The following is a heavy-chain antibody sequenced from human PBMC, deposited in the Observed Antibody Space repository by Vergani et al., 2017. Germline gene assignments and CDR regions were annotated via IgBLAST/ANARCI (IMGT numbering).Heavy chain of an antibody. CDR3: VRRDGGDYDIYYGMDV. Sequence: EVQLVESGGGLVQLGGPLRLPCSASGFTSSSYAMHWVRQAPGKGLGYVSAISSNGGSTYYADSVKGRFNMSRDNSKNTLYLQMSSLRAEDTSVYYCVRRDGGDYDIYYGMDVWGQGTTVTVSS. V-gene: IGHV3-64D*06. D-gene: IGHD3-9*01. CDR2: ISSNGGST. J-gene: IGHJ6*02. CDR1: GFTSSSYA.